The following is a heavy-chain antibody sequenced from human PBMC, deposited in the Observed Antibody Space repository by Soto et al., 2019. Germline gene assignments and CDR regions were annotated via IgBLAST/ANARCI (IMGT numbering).Heavy chain of an antibody. CDR1: GFTFDDKA. Sequence: GGSLRLSCAVSGFTFDDKAMHWVRQAPEKGLEWVSGINWKSDIGYADSVKGRFTISRDNAENSLYLQMNSLRAEDTALYYCAISQDRGGRTTFIYWGQGTQVTVS. CDR2: INWKSDI. J-gene: IGHJ4*02. D-gene: IGHD3-16*01. V-gene: IGHV3-9*01. CDR3: AISQDRGGRTTFIY.